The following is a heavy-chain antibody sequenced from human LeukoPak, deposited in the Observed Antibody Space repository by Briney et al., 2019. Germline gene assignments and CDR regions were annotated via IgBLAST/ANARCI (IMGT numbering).Heavy chain of an antibody. D-gene: IGHD6-13*01. CDR2: ISGSGGGT. CDR1: GFTFCNYV. CDR3: AKAMGQAAPSTSRWFDT. Sequence: PGGSLGLSCAPSGFTFCNYVTSSGRQAPGKGLEWVSTISGSGGGTYYADSVKGRITISRDNFRDTLILQMNSLRVEDTALYYCAKAMGQAAPSTSRWFDTWGQGALVTVSS. V-gene: IGHV3-23*01. J-gene: IGHJ5*02.